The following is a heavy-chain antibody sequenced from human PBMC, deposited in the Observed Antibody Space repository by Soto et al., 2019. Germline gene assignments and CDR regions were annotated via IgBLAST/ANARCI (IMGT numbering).Heavy chain of an antibody. CDR1: GYTFTAYG. CDR2: VGTNNANT. CDR3: ARNLSTVGIPYSSFAY. V-gene: IGHV1-18*01. Sequence: QVQMVQSGPEVKMPGASVKVSCKTSGYTFTAYGLAWLRQAPGQRPEWLGWVGTNNANTNYAQKSQAEAPMPSERSRPPTYMRWRGLSFNTPAVNYCARNLSTVGIPYSSFAYWGKGTRVTV. J-gene: IGHJ4*02. D-gene: IGHD2-21*01.